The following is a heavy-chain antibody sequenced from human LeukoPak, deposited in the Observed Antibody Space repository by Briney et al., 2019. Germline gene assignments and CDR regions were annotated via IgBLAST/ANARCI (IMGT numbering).Heavy chain of an antibody. CDR3: AREGGGLGGLQSLDY. Sequence: GASVKVSCKASGYTFTGYYMHWVRQAPGQGLEWMGWINPNSGGTNYAQKFQGRVTMTRDTSISTAYMELSRLRSDDTAVYYCAREGGGLGGLQSLDYWGQGTLVTVSS. V-gene: IGHV1-2*02. CDR2: INPNSGGT. CDR1: GYTFTGYY. D-gene: IGHD5-24*01. J-gene: IGHJ4*02.